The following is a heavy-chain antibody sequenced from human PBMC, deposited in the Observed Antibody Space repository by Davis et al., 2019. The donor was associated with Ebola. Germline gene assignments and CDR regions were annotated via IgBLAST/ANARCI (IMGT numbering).Heavy chain of an antibody. CDR3: AKDSTFYGDSLDY. J-gene: IGHJ4*02. CDR1: GFTFSSYW. D-gene: IGHD4-17*01. CDR2: IRYDGSNK. V-gene: IGHV3-30*02. Sequence: GGSLRLSCAASGFTFSSYWMSWVRQAPGKGLEWVAFIRYDGSNKYYADSVKGRFTISRDNSKNTLYLQMNSLRAEDTAVYYCAKDSTFYGDSLDYWGQGTLVTVSS.